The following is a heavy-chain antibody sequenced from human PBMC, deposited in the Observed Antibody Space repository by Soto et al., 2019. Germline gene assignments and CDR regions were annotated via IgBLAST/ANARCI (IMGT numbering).Heavy chain of an antibody. Sequence: QVHLVQSGVEVKKPGASVKVSCKASGYSFSTYGISWVRQAPGQGLEWMGRISGLNGNTNYAQNLQGRVTMTTDTSTSTAYMELRSLGFDDTAMYYCARDLFGEDGAGYFDYWGQVTLVTVSS. CDR3: ARDLFGEDGAGYFDY. CDR2: ISGLNGNT. CDR1: GYSFSTYG. V-gene: IGHV1-18*01. D-gene: IGHD3-10*01. J-gene: IGHJ4*02.